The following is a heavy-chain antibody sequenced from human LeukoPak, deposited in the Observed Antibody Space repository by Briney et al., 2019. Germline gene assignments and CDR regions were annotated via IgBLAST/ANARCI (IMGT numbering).Heavy chain of an antibody. V-gene: IGHV3-33*01. CDR3: ARDRAMVVGSSWYYDY. CDR2: IWYDGSNK. Sequence: GGSLRLSCEASGFXFSTYGIHWVRQAPGKGLEWVSLIWYDGSNKYYADSVKGRFTISRDNSKNTVYLQMNSLRAEDTALYYCARDRAMVVGSSWYYDYWGQGTLVTVSS. D-gene: IGHD5-18*01. CDR1: GFXFSTYG. J-gene: IGHJ4*02.